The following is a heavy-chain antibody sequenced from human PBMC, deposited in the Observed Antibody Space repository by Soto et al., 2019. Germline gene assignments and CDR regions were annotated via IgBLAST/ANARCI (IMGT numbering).Heavy chain of an antibody. V-gene: IGHV1-69*13. Sequence: ASVKVSCKASGGTFSSYAISWVRQAPGQGLEWMGGIIPIFGTANYAQKFQGRVTITADESTSTAYMELSSLRSEDTAVYYCARANVPATNIVVVVAATPGYGMDVWGQGTTVTVSS. CDR3: ARANVPATNIVVVVAATPGYGMDV. CDR2: IIPIFGTA. J-gene: IGHJ6*02. D-gene: IGHD2-15*01. CDR1: GGTFSSYA.